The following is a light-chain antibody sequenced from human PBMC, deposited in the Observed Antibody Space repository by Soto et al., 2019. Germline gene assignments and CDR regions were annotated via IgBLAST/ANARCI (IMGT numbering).Light chain of an antibody. J-gene: IGKJ4*01. CDR1: QGVGST. CDR3: QHYHSWPLT. CDR2: AAS. V-gene: IGKV3-15*01. Sequence: EIVMTQSPATLSVSPGERATLSCRASQGVGSTLAWYQQKPGQTPRLLIYAASTRATGVPARFSGSGSGTAFTLTINSLQSEDFAVYYCQHYHSWPLTFGGGTKVEIK.